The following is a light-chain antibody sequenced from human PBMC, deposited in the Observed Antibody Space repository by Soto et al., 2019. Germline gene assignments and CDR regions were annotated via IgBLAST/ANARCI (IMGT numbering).Light chain of an antibody. CDR3: QQYNSYS. Sequence: DIGMTQSPATLSVAPGERVTFSCRASQGVSRKLAWYQHKPGQAPRLLISGASTGATGIPARFSGSGSGTEFTLTISGLQPDDFATYYCQQYNSYSFGQGTKVDIK. CDR2: GAS. CDR1: QGVSRK. J-gene: IGKJ1*01. V-gene: IGKV3-15*01.